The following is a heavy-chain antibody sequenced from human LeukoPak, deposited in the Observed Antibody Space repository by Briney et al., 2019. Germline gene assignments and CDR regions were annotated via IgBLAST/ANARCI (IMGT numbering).Heavy chain of an antibody. Sequence: SETLSLTCTVSGGSISYSYWSWIRQPPGKGLEWIGYFYYSGTTKYNPSLKSRVTISVDTSKNQFSLNLRSVTAADTAGYYCAGDSDDSGGAFDIWGQGTMVTVSS. D-gene: IGHD1-26*01. CDR3: AGDSDDSGGAFDI. J-gene: IGHJ3*02. CDR1: GGSISYSY. V-gene: IGHV4-59*01. CDR2: FYYSGTT.